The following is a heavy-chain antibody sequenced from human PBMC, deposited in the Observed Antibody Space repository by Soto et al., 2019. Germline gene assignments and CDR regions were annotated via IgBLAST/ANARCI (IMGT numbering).Heavy chain of an antibody. CDR3: AKNQGVELVPLATVDWFDP. CDR1: GFIFENFG. V-gene: IGHV3-23*01. D-gene: IGHD1-26*01. J-gene: IGHJ5*02. CDR2: ISGSGFKK. Sequence: PGGSLRLSCAASGFIFENFGMSWVRQAPGKGLEWISSISGSGFKKYYADSVKGRFTISRDNSKSTVYLELNNLSAEDTAVYHCAKNQGVELVPLATVDWFDPWGQGIVVTVSS.